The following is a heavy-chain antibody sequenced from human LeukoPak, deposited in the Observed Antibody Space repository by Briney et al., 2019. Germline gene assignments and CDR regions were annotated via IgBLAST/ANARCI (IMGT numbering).Heavy chain of an antibody. CDR3: ARGHRQKRWFDP. Sequence: PSETLSLTCAVYGASFSGYYWNWIRQPPGKGLEWLGEINHSGSTNYNPSLKSRVPISVDTSKNQFSLKLSSVTAADTAVYYCARGHRQKRWFDPWGQGTLVTVSS. CDR2: INHSGST. CDR1: GASFSGYY. V-gene: IGHV4-34*01. J-gene: IGHJ5*02.